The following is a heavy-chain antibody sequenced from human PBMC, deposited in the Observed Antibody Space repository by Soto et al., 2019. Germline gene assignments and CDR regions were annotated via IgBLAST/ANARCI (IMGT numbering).Heavy chain of an antibody. V-gene: IGHV1-69*04. CDR3: ARDRGAAAAGDNWFDP. CDR1: GGTFSSYT. J-gene: IGHJ5*02. D-gene: IGHD6-13*01. Sequence: GASVKVSCKASGGTFSSYTISWVRQAPGQGLEWMGRIIPILGIANYAQKFQGRVTITADKSTSTAYMELSSLRSEDTAVYYCARDRGAAAAGDNWFDPWGQGTLVTVSS. CDR2: IIPILGIA.